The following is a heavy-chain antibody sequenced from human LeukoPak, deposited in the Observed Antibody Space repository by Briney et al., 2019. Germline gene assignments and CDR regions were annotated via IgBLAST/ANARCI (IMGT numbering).Heavy chain of an antibody. J-gene: IGHJ5*01. CDR2: FHHSGTT. CDR1: GDSVSSDWF. Sequence: SETLSLTCIVSGDSVSSDWFWVWIGQPPGKGLEWIGSFHHSGTTYYNPSLKSRVTLSIDTSKNHFSLKLSSVTAADTALYSCARSRNNWNHSWGQGTLVTVSS. D-gene: IGHD1-14*01. V-gene: IGHV4-38-2*02. CDR3: ARSRNNWNHS.